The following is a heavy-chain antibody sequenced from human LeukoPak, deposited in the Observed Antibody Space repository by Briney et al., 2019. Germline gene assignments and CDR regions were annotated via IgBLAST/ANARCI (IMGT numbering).Heavy chain of an antibody. CDR2: IKQDGSVE. D-gene: IGHD5-18*01. V-gene: IGHV3-7*01. J-gene: IGHJ4*02. CDR3: ARWAGVTDY. Sequence: GGSLRLSCAASGFTFSSYWMSWVRQAPGKGPEWVANIKQDGSVEHYMGSVKGRSTISRDNAKNSLILQMNSLRAEDTAVYYCARWAGVTDYWGQGTLVTVSS. CDR1: GFTFSSYW.